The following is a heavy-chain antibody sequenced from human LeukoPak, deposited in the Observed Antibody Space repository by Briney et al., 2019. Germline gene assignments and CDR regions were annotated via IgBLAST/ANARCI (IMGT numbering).Heavy chain of an antibody. CDR3: ARVYNYYDTSGYYLGNYFDY. Sequence: ASVKVSCKASGYTFTSYGITWMRQAPGQGLEWMGWISTYNGNTNNAQKLQGTVTMTTDTSTNTAYIELRSLRSDDTAVYYCARVYNYYDTSGYYLGNYFDYWGRGTLVTVSS. CDR2: ISTYNGNT. V-gene: IGHV1-18*01. CDR1: GYTFTSYG. D-gene: IGHD3-22*01. J-gene: IGHJ4*02.